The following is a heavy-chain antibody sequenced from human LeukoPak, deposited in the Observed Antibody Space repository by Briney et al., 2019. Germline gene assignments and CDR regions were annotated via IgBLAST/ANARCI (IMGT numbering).Heavy chain of an antibody. CDR3: ARQYGIGPIGVWFDP. CDR1: GGSISSSSYY. CDR2: IYYSGTT. D-gene: IGHD2-8*01. V-gene: IGHV4-61*05. Sequence: SETLSLTCTVSGGSISSSSYYWGRIRQPPGKGLEWFGYIYYSGTTNYNPSLKSRVTMSIHTPNNQFTLKLSSVAAADAAVYYCARQYGIGPIGVWFDPWGQGTLVTVSS. J-gene: IGHJ5*02.